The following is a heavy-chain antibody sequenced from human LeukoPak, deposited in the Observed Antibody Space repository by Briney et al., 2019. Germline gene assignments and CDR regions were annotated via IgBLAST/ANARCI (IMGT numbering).Heavy chain of an antibody. Sequence: GGSLRLSCAASGFTFSSYAMSWVRQAPGKGLEWVSAISGSGGGTYYADSVRGRFTISRDNSKNTLCLQMNSLRAEDTAVYYCAKHPLKGDSSGWYPKTFQYWGQGTLVTVSS. CDR2: ISGSGGGT. V-gene: IGHV3-23*01. J-gene: IGHJ1*01. CDR1: GFTFSSYA. D-gene: IGHD6-19*01. CDR3: AKHPLKGDSSGWYPKTFQY.